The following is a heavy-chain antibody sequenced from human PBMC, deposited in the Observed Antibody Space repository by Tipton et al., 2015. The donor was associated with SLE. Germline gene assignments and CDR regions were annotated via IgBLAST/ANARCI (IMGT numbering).Heavy chain of an antibody. V-gene: IGHV4-61*08. J-gene: IGHJ4*02. Sequence: TLSLTCTVSGGSISSGGYYWSWIRQPPGKGLEWIGYIYYSGSTNYNPSLKSRVTISVDTSKNQFSLKLSSVTAADTAVYYCARELYYDILTGYYYWGQGTLVTVSS. D-gene: IGHD3-9*01. CDR3: ARELYYDILTGYYY. CDR1: GGSISSGGYY. CDR2: IYYSGST.